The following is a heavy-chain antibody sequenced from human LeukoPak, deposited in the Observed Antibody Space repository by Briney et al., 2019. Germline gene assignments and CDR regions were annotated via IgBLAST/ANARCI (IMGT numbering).Heavy chain of an antibody. CDR1: GGSISSSNYY. Sequence: SETLSLTCTVSGGSISSSNYYWGWIRQPPGKGLEWIGSIYYSGSTYYNPSLKSRVTISVDTSKNQFSLKLSSVTAADTAVCHCARDRQLGSGGFDIWGQGTMVTVSS. J-gene: IGHJ3*02. V-gene: IGHV4-39*07. D-gene: IGHD5-24*01. CDR2: IYYSGST. CDR3: ARDRQLGSGGFDI.